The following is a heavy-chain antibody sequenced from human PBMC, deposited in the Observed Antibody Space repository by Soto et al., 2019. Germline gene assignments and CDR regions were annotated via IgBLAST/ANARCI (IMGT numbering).Heavy chain of an antibody. Sequence: QVQLVQSGAEVKKPGSSVKVSCKASGGTFSSYAISWVRQAPGQGLEWMGGIIPIFGTANYAQKFQGRVTITADESTGTVYMELSSLRFEDKAVYYCARGGPLVDTAMLDAFDIWGQGTMVTVSS. D-gene: IGHD5-18*01. V-gene: IGHV1-69*12. CDR3: ARGGPLVDTAMLDAFDI. CDR1: GGTFSSYA. J-gene: IGHJ3*02. CDR2: IIPIFGTA.